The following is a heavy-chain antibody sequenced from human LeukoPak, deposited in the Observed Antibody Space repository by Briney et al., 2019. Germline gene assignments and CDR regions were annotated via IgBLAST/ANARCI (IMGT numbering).Heavy chain of an antibody. CDR1: GGSFSPYY. V-gene: IGHV4-4*09. Sequence: SETLSLTCTVSGGSFSPYYWSWIRQTPGKGLEWIGYIYTSGATNYNPSLKSRVTISVDTSKNQFSLNLNSVTAADTAVYYCARIPATWGQGTLVTVSS. J-gene: IGHJ4*02. CDR3: ARIPAT. D-gene: IGHD6-25*01. CDR2: IYTSGAT.